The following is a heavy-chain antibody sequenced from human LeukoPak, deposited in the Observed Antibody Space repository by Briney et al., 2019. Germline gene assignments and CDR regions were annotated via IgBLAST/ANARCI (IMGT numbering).Heavy chain of an antibody. CDR1: GFTFGDYA. V-gene: IGHV4-34*01. Sequence: GSLRLSCTASGFTFGDYAMSWFRQPPGKGLEWIGEINQSGGTTYNPSLESRLAISIDTSNKQFSLKLTSVTAADTATYYCARGPYSSSWDGLIWFDSWGQGTLVTVSS. D-gene: IGHD6-13*01. J-gene: IGHJ5*01. CDR2: INQSGGT. CDR3: ARGPYSSSWDGLIWFDS.